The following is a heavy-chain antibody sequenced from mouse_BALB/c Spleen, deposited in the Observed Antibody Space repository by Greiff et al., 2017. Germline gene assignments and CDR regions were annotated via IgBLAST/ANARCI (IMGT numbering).Heavy chain of an antibody. CDR2: ISYSGST. D-gene: IGHD1-2*01. V-gene: IGHV3-2*02. Sequence: VQLKQSGPGLVKPSQSLSLTCTVTGYSITSDYAWNWIRQFPGNKLEWMGYISYSGSTSYNPSLKSRISITRDTSKNQFFLQLNSVTTEDTATYYCARRDYGPWFAYWGQGTLVTVSA. CDR1: GYSITSDYA. J-gene: IGHJ3*01. CDR3: ARRDYGPWFAY.